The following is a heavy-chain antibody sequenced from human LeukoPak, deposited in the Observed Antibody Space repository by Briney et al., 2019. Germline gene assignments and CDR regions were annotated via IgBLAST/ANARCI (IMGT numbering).Heavy chain of an antibody. CDR2: IYPGDSDT. D-gene: IGHD3-10*01. V-gene: IGHV5-51*01. J-gene: IGHJ4*02. Sequence: GESLKISCQGSGYSFTTYWIGWVRQMPGKGLECMGVIYPGDSDTRYSPSFQGQVTISADKSINTAYLQWSSLKASDTAMYYCARLGTYWSNYYFEYWGQGTLVTVSS. CDR1: GYSFTTYW. CDR3: ARLGTYWSNYYFEY.